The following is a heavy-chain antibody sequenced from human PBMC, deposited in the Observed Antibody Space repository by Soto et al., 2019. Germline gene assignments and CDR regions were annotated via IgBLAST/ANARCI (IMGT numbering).Heavy chain of an antibody. Sequence: SETLSLTCTVSGASINSGGYYWSWIRQHPGKGLEYIGYIYYSGSTSYNPSLKNRLSMSVDASKDQFSLRLSSVTAADTAVYYCARGIQLWLGYYFDQWGQGALVTVSS. CDR3: ARGIQLWLGYYFDQ. J-gene: IGHJ4*02. CDR2: IYYSGST. CDR1: GASINSGGYY. D-gene: IGHD5-18*01. V-gene: IGHV4-31*03.